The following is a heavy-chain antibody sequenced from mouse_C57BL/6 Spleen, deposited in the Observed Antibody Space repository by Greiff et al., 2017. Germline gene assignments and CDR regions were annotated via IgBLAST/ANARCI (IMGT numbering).Heavy chain of an antibody. CDR2: ISDGGSYT. V-gene: IGHV5-4*01. D-gene: IGHD1-1*01. Sequence: EVQLQESGGGLVKPGGSLKLSCAASGFTFSSYAMSWVRQTPEKRLEWVATISDGGSYTYYPDNVKGRFTISRDNAKNNLYLQMSHLKSEDTAMYYCARDREYYGSSHYFDYWGQGTTLTVSS. CDR3: ARDREYYGSSHYFDY. J-gene: IGHJ2*01. CDR1: GFTFSSYA.